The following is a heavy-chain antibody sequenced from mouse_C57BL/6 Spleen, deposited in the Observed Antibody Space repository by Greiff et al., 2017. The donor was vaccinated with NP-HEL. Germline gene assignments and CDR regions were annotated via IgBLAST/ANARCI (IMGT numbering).Heavy chain of an antibody. Sequence: VKLQQPGAELVKPGASVKLSCKASGYTFTSYWMHWVKQRPGQGLEWIGMIHPNSGSTNYNEKFKSKATLTVDKSSSTAYMQLSSLTSEDSAVYYCVTTVVEGGYWGQGTTLTVSS. D-gene: IGHD1-1*01. J-gene: IGHJ2*01. CDR3: VTTVVEGGY. CDR2: IHPNSGST. CDR1: GYTFTSYW. V-gene: IGHV1-64*01.